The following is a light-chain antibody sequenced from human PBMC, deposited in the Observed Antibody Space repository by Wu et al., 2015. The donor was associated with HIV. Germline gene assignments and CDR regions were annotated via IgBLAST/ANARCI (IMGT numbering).Light chain of an antibody. CDR2: GIS. CDR1: QSVRDD. J-gene: IGKJ1*01. V-gene: IGKV3-15*01. CDR3: QQYGSSPT. Sequence: EIVMTQSPATLSVSPGERVTLSCRASQSVRDDLAWYQQKPGQAPRLLIYGISTRATGVPARFSDSRSGTEFTLTISSIQSEDFAVYYCQQYGSSPTFGQGTKVEIK.